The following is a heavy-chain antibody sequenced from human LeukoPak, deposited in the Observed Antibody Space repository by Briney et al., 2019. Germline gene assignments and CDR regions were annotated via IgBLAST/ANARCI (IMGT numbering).Heavy chain of an antibody. CDR3: ARVPSNYDYVWGSYRHWFDP. J-gene: IGHJ5*02. Sequence: SETLSLTCTVSGGSISSGGYYWSWIRQPPGKGLEWIGEINHSGSTNYNPSLKSRVTISVDTSKNQFSLKLSSVTAADTAVYYCARVPSNYDYVWGSYRHWFDPWGQGTLVTVSS. CDR1: GGSISSGGYY. CDR2: INHSGST. D-gene: IGHD3-16*02. V-gene: IGHV4-39*07.